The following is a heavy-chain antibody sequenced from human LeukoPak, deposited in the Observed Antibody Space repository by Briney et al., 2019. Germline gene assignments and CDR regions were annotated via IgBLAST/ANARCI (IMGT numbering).Heavy chain of an antibody. CDR2: INTNTGNP. D-gene: IGHD3-10*01. J-gene: IGHJ5*02. CDR3: ARSAPGSAYGSGSYFVWFDP. CDR1: GGTFSSYA. Sequence: GASVKVSCKASGGTFSSYAISWVRQAPGQGLEWMGWINTNTGNPTYAQGFTGRFVFSLDTSVSTAYLQISSLKAEDTAVYYCARSAPGSAYGSGSYFVWFDPWGQGTLVTVSS. V-gene: IGHV7-4-1*02.